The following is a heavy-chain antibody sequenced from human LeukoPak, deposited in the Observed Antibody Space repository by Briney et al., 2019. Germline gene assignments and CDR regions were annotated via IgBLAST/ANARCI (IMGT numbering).Heavy chain of an antibody. CDR3: AREIAAAGNRAFDI. CDR1: GGSFSGYY. Sequence: SSETLSLTCAVYGGSFSGYYWSWIRQPPGKGLEWIGYIYYSGSTNYNPSLKSRVTISVDTSKNQFSLKLSSVTAADTAVYYCAREIAAAGNRAFDIWGQGTMVTVSS. J-gene: IGHJ3*02. CDR2: IYYSGST. D-gene: IGHD6-13*01. V-gene: IGHV4-59*01.